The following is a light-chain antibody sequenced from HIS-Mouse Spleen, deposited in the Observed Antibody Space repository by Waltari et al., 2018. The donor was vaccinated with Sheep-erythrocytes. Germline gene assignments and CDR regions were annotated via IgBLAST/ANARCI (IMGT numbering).Light chain of an antibody. CDR3: QQSYSTPYT. V-gene: IGKV1-39*01. J-gene: IGKJ2*01. CDR1: QSISSY. CDR2: AAS. Sequence: EIQMTQSPSSLSASVGDRVTITCRASQSISSYLNWYQQKPGKAPKLLIYAASSLQSGVPSRFMGSGSGTDVTLTISSLQPEDFATYYCQQSYSTPYTFGQGTKLEIK.